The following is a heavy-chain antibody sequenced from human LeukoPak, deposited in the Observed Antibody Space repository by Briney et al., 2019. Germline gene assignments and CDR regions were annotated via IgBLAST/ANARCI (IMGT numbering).Heavy chain of an antibody. D-gene: IGHD3-16*01. CDR2: ISSNGGST. J-gene: IGHJ4*02. CDR1: GFTISSYA. V-gene: IGHV3-64*01. CDR3: VCLGLGGLSLD. Sequence: GGSLRLSCAASGFTISSYAMHWVRQAPGKGLEYVSAISSNGGSTYYANSVKGRFTISRDNAKNTLYLQMNSLRVEDTAVYYCVCLGLGGLSLDWGQGTLVTVSS.